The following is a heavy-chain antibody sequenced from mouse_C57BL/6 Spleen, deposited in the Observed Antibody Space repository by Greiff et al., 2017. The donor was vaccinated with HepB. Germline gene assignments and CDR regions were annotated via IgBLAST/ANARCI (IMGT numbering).Heavy chain of an antibody. CDR1: GFTFSSYA. J-gene: IGHJ1*03. Sequence: EVKLMESGEGLVKPGGSLKLSCAASGFTFSSYAMSWVRQTPEKRLEWVAYISSGGDYIYYADTVKGRFTISRDNARNTLYLQMSSLKSEDTAMYYCTREDYGRDWYFDVWGTGTTVTVSS. D-gene: IGHD1-1*01. CDR2: ISSGGDYI. V-gene: IGHV5-9-1*02. CDR3: TREDYGRDWYFDV.